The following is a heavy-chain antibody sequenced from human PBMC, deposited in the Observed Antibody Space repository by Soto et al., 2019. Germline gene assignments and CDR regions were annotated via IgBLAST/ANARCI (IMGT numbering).Heavy chain of an antibody. D-gene: IGHD2-21*02. CDR2: ISYDGSNK. V-gene: IGHV3-30*18. Sequence: QVQLVESGGGVVQPGRSLRLSCAASGFTCSSYGMHWVRQAPGKGLEWVAVISYDGSNKYYADSVKGRFTVSRDKSKNTLYLQVNSLRAEDTAVYYCAKDKVPVVVTAPLYYWGQVTLVTVSS. CDR1: GFTCSSYG. CDR3: AKDKVPVVVTAPLYY. J-gene: IGHJ4*02.